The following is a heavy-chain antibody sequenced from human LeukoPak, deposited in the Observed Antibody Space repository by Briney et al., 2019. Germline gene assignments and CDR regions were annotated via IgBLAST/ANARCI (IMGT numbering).Heavy chain of an antibody. CDR2: INPSGGST. D-gene: IGHD3-22*01. CDR3: ARDWGKETNYYDSSGPIDY. J-gene: IGHJ4*02. CDR1: GYTFTSYY. Sequence: ASVKVSCKASGYTFTSYYMHWVRQAPGQGLEWMGIINPSGGSTSYAQKFQGRVTMTRDMSTSTVYMELSSLRSEDTAVYYCARDWGKETNYYDSSGPIDYWGQGTLVTVSS. V-gene: IGHV1-46*01.